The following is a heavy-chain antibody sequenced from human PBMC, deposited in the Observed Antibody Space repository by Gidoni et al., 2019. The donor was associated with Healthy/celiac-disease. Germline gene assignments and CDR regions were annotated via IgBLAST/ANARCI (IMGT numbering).Heavy chain of an antibody. CDR1: GGTFSSYA. CDR2: IIPIFGTA. CDR3: ARVRDGYNPYYYYGMDV. J-gene: IGHJ6*02. V-gene: IGHV1-69*01. Sequence: QVQLVQSGAEVTKPGSSVKVSCTASGGTFSSYAISWVRQAPGQGLEGMGGIIPIFGTANDAKKVQGRVTITADESTSTAYMELSSLRSEDTAVYYCARVRDGYNPYYYYGMDVWDQGTTVTVSS. D-gene: IGHD5-12*01.